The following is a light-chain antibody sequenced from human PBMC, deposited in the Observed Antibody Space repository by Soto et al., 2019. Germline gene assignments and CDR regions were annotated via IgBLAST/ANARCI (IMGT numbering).Light chain of an antibody. Sequence: QSVLTQPASVSAAPGQSITISCTGTDSDVNYVSWQQQHTGKAPKLMIYEVITRSSRVSTRFSGSKSGNTASLTISGLQAEDEADYYCSSSTSSNTFVFGTGTKVTVL. CDR1: DSDVNY. CDR3: SSSTSSNTFV. CDR2: EVI. V-gene: IGLV2-14*01. J-gene: IGLJ1*01.